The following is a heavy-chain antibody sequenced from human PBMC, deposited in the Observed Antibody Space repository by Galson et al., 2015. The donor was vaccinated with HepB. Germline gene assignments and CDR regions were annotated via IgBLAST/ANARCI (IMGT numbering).Heavy chain of an antibody. Sequence: SLRLSCAASGFTFSSYAMSWVRQAPGKGLEWVSSISGSGGSTYYADSVKGRFTISRDNFKNTLYLQMNSLRAEDTAVYYCAKDQGLGFENDFSDYWGQGTLVTVSS. J-gene: IGHJ4*02. D-gene: IGHD3-16*01. CDR2: ISGSGGST. CDR3: AKDQGLGFENDFSDY. CDR1: GFTFSSYA. V-gene: IGHV3-23*01.